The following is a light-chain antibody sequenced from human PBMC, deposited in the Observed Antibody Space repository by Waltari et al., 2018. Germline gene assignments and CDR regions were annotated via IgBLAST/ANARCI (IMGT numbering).Light chain of an antibody. V-gene: IGKV3-20*01. CDR1: QSVSGNY. Sequence: EIVLTQSPGTLSLSPGERAALSCRASQSVSGNYLAWDQQRPGQSPRLLIFGASSRASGIPDRFSGSGSGTDFTLTINRLEPEDFGVYYCQQYGSSPTFGRGTKVEIK. J-gene: IGKJ2*01. CDR2: GAS. CDR3: QQYGSSPT.